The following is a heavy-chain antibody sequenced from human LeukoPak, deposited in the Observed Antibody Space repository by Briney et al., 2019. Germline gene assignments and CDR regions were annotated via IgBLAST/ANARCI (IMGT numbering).Heavy chain of an antibody. CDR2: MNPNSGNT. V-gene: IGHV1-8*01. J-gene: IGHJ6*02. CDR3: ARAPHVLLWFGKLLKTHYYGMDV. D-gene: IGHD3-10*01. CDR1: GYTFTSYD. Sequence: ASVKVSCKASGYTFTSYDINWVRQATGQGLEWMGWMNPNSGNTGYAQKFQGRVTMTRNTSISTAYMELSSLRSEDAAVYYCARAPHVLLWFGKLLKTHYYGMDVWGQGTTVTVSS.